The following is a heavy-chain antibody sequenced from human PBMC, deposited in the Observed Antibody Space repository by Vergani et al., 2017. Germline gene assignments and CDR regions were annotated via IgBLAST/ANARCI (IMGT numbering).Heavy chain of an antibody. J-gene: IGHJ3*02. Sequence: EVQLVESGGGLVKPGGSLRLSCAASGFTFSSYSMNWVRQAPGKGLEWVSSISSSSSYIYYADSVKGRFTISRDNSKNTLYLQMNSLRAEDTAVYYCAKDRIWAFDIWGQGTMVTVSS. V-gene: IGHV3-21*04. D-gene: IGHD1-14*01. CDR1: GFTFSSYS. CDR3: AKDRIWAFDI. CDR2: ISSSSSYI.